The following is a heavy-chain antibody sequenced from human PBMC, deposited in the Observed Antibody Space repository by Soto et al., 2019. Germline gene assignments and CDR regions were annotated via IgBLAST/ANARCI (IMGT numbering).Heavy chain of an antibody. J-gene: IGHJ4*02. V-gene: IGHV6-1*01. CDR2: TYYRSKWYN. CDR1: GDSVSSDSAA. Sequence: SQTLSLTCAISGDSVSSDSAALNWIRQSPLRGLEWLGRTYYRSKWYNDYEVSVRGRITISPDTSKNQFSLQLKSVSPEDTAVYYCARGFYNWDSYYFDYWGQGILVTVSS. D-gene: IGHD1-20*01. CDR3: ARGFYNWDSYYFDY.